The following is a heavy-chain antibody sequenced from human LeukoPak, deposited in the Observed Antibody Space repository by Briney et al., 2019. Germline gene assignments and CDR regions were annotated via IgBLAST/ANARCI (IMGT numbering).Heavy chain of an antibody. J-gene: IGHJ6*03. CDR1: GGSIRRYY. D-gene: IGHD3-22*01. CDR2: IYYSGST. V-gene: IGHV4-59*01. Sequence: SETLSLTCTDPGGSIRRYYSSWIRQPPGKGLEWIGYIYYSGSTSYNPSLKSRVTISVDTSKSQFSLKLSSVTAADTAVYYCAREGYYSYYYYMDVWGKGTTVTVSS. CDR3: AREGYYSYYYYMDV.